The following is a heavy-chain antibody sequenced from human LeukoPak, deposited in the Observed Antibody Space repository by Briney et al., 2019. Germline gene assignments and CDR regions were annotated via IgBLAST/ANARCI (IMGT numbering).Heavy chain of an antibody. CDR1: RFTFSSYG. V-gene: IGHV3-48*02. D-gene: IGHD3-22*01. CDR3: ARDPYYYDSSGYYSTDY. CDR2: ISDSTSSK. Sequence: GGSLRLSCAASRFTFSSYGMNWVRQAPGKGLEWVSYISDSTSSKYYADSVKGRFTISRDNAKNSLYLEMNSLRDEDTAVYYCARDPYYYDSSGYYSTDYWGQGTLVTVSS. J-gene: IGHJ4*02.